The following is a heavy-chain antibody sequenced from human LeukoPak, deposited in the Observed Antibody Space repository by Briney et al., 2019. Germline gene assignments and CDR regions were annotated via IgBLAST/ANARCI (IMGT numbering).Heavy chain of an antibody. CDR3: ATTINYYDSSGHYYNWFDP. Sequence: SETLSLTCTVSGGSISNSYWSWIRRPPGKGLEWIGYIYYSGSTNYNPSLKSRVTISVDTSKNQFSLRPTSVTAADTAVYYCATTINYYDSSGHYYNWFDPWGQGTLVTVSS. V-gene: IGHV4-59*01. CDR2: IYYSGST. D-gene: IGHD3-22*01. J-gene: IGHJ5*02. CDR1: GGSISNSY.